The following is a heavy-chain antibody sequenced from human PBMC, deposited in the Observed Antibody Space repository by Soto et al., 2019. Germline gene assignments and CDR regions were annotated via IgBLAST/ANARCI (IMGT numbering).Heavy chain of an antibody. Sequence: QVRLVESGGGLVKPGGSLRLSCAASGIVFSDYMSWVRQAPGKGLEWMSYISGSGGTTYSADSVKGRFTISRDNATNSLYLQMNNLRTEDTAVYYCARLPFPWGGFDPWGQGTLVTVSS. CDR3: ARLPFPWGGFDP. J-gene: IGHJ5*02. CDR2: ISGSGGTT. CDR1: GIVFSDY. V-gene: IGHV3-11*01. D-gene: IGHD3-16*01.